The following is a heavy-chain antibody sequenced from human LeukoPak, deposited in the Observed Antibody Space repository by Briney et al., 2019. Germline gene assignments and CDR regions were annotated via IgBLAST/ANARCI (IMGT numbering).Heavy chain of an antibody. CDR2: INHSGST. CDR1: GGSFSGYY. Sequence: SETLSLTCAVYGGSFSGYYWSWIRQPPGKGLEWIGEINHSGSTNYNPSLKSRVTISVDTSKNQFSLKVSSVTAADTAVYYCASLKESYDYGDQISRQGVDYWGQGTLVTVSS. J-gene: IGHJ4*02. V-gene: IGHV4-34*01. CDR3: ASLKESYDYGDQISRQGVDY. D-gene: IGHD4-17*01.